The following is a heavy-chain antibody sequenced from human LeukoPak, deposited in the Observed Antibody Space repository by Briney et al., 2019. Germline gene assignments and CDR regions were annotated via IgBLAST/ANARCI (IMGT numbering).Heavy chain of an antibody. J-gene: IGHJ4*02. CDR1: GFTFSSYE. CDR3: ARDKGYSYGREDY. CDR2: ISSSGSTI. Sequence: GGSLRLSCAASGFTFSSYEMNWVSQAPGKGLEWVSYISSSGSTIYYADSVKGRFTISRDNAKNSLYLQMNSLRAEDTAVYYCARDKGYSYGREDYWGQGTLVTVSS. D-gene: IGHD5-18*01. V-gene: IGHV3-48*03.